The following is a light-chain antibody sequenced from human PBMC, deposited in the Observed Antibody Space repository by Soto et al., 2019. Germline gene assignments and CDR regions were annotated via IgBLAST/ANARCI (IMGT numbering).Light chain of an antibody. Sequence: EIVMTQSPDTLSVSPGERATLSCRASQSVRSNLAWYQRKPGQPPRLLIYGASNRATGIPPRFNGSGSGTDFTLTISGLQSEDSAVYLCKQFKNWPPTFTFGPGTKVEIK. CDR1: QSVRSN. V-gene: IGKV3D-15*01. CDR2: GAS. J-gene: IGKJ3*01. CDR3: KQFKNWPPTFT.